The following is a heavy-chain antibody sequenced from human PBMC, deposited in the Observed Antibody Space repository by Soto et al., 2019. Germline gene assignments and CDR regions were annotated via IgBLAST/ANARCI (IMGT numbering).Heavy chain of an antibody. V-gene: IGHV3-23*01. J-gene: IGHJ4*02. CDR2: ISPSGDNI. CDR1: GFSFSKYA. Sequence: EVQLLESGGGLVQPGGSLRLSCGASGFSFSKYAMTWVRQAPGKGLEWVSVISPSGDNIQYADSVKGRFTISRDNSKSTLYLQMNSLRAEDTAIYYCTKDREDVSRGIIDYWGQGNLVTVSS. D-gene: IGHD3-10*01. CDR3: TKDREDVSRGIIDY.